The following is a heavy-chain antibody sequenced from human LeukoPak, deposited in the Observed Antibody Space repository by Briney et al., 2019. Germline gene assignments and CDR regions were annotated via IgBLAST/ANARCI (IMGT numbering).Heavy chain of an antibody. CDR3: ARVLNDSSGYNYPY. CDR1: GYTFTGYY. D-gene: IGHD3-22*01. J-gene: IGHJ4*02. CDR2: INPNSGGT. V-gene: IGHV1-2*02. Sequence: ASVKVSCKASGYTFTGYYMHWVRQAPGEGLEWMGWINPNSGGTNYEQKFQGRVTMTRDTSISTAYMELSRLRSDDTAVYYCARVLNDSSGYNYPYWGQGTLVIVSS.